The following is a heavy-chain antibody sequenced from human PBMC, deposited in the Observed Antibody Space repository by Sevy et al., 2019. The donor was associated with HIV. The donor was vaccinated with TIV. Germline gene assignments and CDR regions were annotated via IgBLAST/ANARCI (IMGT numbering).Heavy chain of an antibody. J-gene: IGHJ4*02. CDR1: GFTFSTST. Sequence: GGSLRLSCAASGFTFSTSTMNWVRQAPGKGLEWVSLMTSSGSYILYADSVKGRFTISRDNAKNSVFLQMNSRRVEDTVVYYCVRDGWNYWGQGTLVTVSS. V-gene: IGHV3-21*01. CDR3: VRDGWNY. CDR2: MTSSGSYI. D-gene: IGHD2-15*01.